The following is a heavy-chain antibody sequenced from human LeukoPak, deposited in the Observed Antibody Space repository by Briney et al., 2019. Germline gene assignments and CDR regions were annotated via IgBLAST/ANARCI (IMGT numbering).Heavy chain of an antibody. CDR3: ATRLDSSSSTLYFDY. D-gene: IGHD6-6*01. Sequence: VASVKVSCKASGYTFTSYGISWVRQAPGQGLEWMGWINPNSGGTNYAQKFQGRVTMTRDTSISTAYMELSRLRSDDTAVYYCATRLDSSSSTLYFDYWGQGTLVTVSS. CDR2: INPNSGGT. CDR1: GYTFTSYG. J-gene: IGHJ4*02. V-gene: IGHV1-2*02.